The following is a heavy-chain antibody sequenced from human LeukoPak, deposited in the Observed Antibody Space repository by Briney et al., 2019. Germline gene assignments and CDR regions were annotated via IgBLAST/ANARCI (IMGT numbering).Heavy chain of an antibody. CDR3: ARMQSVYCSSTSCYDGSPDY. CDR2: ISYDGSNK. V-gene: IGHV3-30*04. D-gene: IGHD2-2*01. CDR1: GFTFSSYA. J-gene: IGHJ4*02. Sequence: PGGSLRLSCAASGFTFSSYAMHWVRQAPGKGLEWVAVISYDGSNKYYADSVKGRFTISRDNSKNTLYLQMNSLRAEDTAVYYCARMQSVYCSSTSCYDGSPDYWGQGTLVTVSS.